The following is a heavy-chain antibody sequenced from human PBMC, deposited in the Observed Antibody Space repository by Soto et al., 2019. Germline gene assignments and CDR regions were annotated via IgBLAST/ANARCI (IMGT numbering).Heavy chain of an antibody. CDR1: GGSFSGYY. CDR2: INHSGST. CDR3: ASFRVAEFRNIFFDY. J-gene: IGHJ4*02. Sequence: SETLSLTCAVYGGSFSGYYWSWIRQPPGKGLEWIGEINHSGSTNYNPSLKSRVTISVDTSKNQFSLKLSSVTAADTAVYYCASFRVAEFRNIFFDYWGQGTLVTVSS. D-gene: IGHD3-10*01. V-gene: IGHV4-34*01.